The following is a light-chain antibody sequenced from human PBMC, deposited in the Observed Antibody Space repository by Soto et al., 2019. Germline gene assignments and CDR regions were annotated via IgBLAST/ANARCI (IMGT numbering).Light chain of an antibody. J-gene: IGKJ1*01. CDR2: AAS. V-gene: IGKV1-9*01. Sequence: DIQLTQSPSFLSASVGDRVTITCRASQGISTYLAWYQQRPGKAPNLLIYAASTLQSGVPSRFSGSGSGTEFTLTVSSLQPEDFATFYCQQLNSYPWTFGQGTKVDI. CDR1: QGISTY. CDR3: QQLNSYPWT.